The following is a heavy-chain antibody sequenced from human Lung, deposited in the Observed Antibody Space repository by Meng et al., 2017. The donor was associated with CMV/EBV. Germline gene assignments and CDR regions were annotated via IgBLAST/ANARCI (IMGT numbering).Heavy chain of an antibody. Sequence: CAAPGFTLRDAWMSWVRQAPGKGLEWVGRIKSKIDGGTTDYAAPVKGRFTISRDDSRNTLYLQMNSLKTEDTAVYYCATDLRGRAVAGTYYYGMDLWXQGPKVTVSS. V-gene: IGHV3-15*01. CDR3: ATDLRGRAVAGTYYYGMDL. CDR2: IKSKIDGGTT. CDR1: GFTLRDAW. J-gene: IGHJ6*02. D-gene: IGHD6-19*01.